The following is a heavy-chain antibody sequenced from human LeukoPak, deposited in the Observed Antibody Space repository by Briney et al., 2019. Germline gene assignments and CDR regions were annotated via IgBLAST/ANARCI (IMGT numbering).Heavy chain of an antibody. Sequence: PGGSLRLSCVGSGFTFSNYWMSWVRQAPGKGLEWVSGISWNSGSIGYADSVKGRFTISRDNAKNSLYLQMNSLRAEDTALYYCARLYTTWFDPWGQGTLVTVSS. CDR1: GFTFSNYW. D-gene: IGHD1-1*01. J-gene: IGHJ5*02. CDR3: ARLYTTWFDP. V-gene: IGHV3-9*01. CDR2: ISWNSGSI.